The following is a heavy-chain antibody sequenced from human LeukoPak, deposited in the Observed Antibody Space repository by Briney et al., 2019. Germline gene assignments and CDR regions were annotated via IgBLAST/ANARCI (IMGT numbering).Heavy chain of an antibody. CDR1: GFTFSSYG. D-gene: IGHD3-3*01. Sequence: GGSLRLSCAASGFTFSSYGMSWVRQAPGKGLEWVSAISGSGGSTYYADSVKGRFTISRDNSKNTLYLQMNSLRAEDTAVYYCAKQSGDYDYYYGMDVWGQGTTVTASS. J-gene: IGHJ6*02. CDR2: ISGSGGST. V-gene: IGHV3-23*01. CDR3: AKQSGDYDYYYGMDV.